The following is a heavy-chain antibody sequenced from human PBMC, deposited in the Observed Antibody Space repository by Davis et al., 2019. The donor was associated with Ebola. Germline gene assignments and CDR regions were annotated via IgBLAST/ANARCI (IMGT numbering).Heavy chain of an antibody. CDR3: AGYSSSWYEVDDYHGLEV. CDR1: GFSFSDFT. J-gene: IGHJ6*02. CDR2: ITSTHRYI. Sequence: GESLKISCEASGFSFSDFTMNWVRQAPGKGLEWVSSITSTHRYIYYADSVKGRFTVSRDNTWNSLFLQMNSLRADDTAVYYCAGYSSSWYEVDDYHGLEVWGQGTTVTVSS. V-gene: IGHV3-21*01. D-gene: IGHD6-19*01.